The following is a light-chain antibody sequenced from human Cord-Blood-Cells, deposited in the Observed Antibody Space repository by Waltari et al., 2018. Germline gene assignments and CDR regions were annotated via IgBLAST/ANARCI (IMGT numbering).Light chain of an antibody. CDR2: LGS. CDR3: MQALQTPRT. CDR1: HSLLHSNGYNY. Sequence: DIVMTQSPLSLPVTLEEPAPLSCRPSHSLLHSNGYNYLDWYLQKPGQSPQLLIYLGSNRASGVPDRFSGSGSGTDFTLKISRVEAEDVGVYYCMQALQTPRTFGQGTKLEIK. J-gene: IGKJ2*01. V-gene: IGKV2-28*01.